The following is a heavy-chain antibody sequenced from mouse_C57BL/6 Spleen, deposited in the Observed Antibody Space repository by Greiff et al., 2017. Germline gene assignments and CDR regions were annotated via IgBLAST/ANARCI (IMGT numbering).Heavy chain of an antibody. Sequence: EVQLQQSGPELVKPGASVKMSCKASGYTFTDYNMHWVKQSHGKSLEWIGYINPNNGGTSYNQKFKGKATLTVNKSSSTAYMELRSLTSEDSAVYYCARMSDYDRGLDYWGQGTTLTVSS. D-gene: IGHD2-4*01. V-gene: IGHV1-22*01. J-gene: IGHJ2*01. CDR3: ARMSDYDRGLDY. CDR1: GYTFTDYN. CDR2: INPNNGGT.